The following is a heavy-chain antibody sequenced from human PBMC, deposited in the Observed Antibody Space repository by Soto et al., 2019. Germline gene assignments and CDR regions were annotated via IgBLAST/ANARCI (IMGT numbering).Heavy chain of an antibody. CDR3: ARGAFYCSSTSCYLGY. Sequence: SVKVSCKASGFTFTTSAVQWVRQARGQRLEWIGWIVVGSDNTNYAQKFQERVTITRDMSTNTAYMELSSLRSEDTAVYYCARGAFYCSSTSCYLGYWGQGTLVTVSS. CDR1: GFTFTTSA. J-gene: IGHJ4*02. D-gene: IGHD2-2*01. V-gene: IGHV1-58*01. CDR2: IVVGSDNT.